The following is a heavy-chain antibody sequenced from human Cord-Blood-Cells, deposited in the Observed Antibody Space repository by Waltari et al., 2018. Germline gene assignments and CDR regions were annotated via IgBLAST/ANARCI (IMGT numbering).Heavy chain of an antibody. Sequence: QVQLVESGGGVVQPGRSLRLSCAASGFTFSSYAMHWVRQAPGKGLGWVAVISYDGSNKYYADSVKGRFTISRDNSKNTLYLQMNSLRAEDTAVYYCARGSSGFGVVSYWDQGTLVTVSS. CDR1: GFTFSSYA. D-gene: IGHD3-3*01. CDR3: ARGSSGFGVVSY. CDR2: ISYDGSNK. V-gene: IGHV3-30-3*01. J-gene: IGHJ4*02.